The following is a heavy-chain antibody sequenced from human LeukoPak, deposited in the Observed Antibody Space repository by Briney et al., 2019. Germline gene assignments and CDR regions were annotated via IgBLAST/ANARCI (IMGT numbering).Heavy chain of an antibody. CDR3: ARGPVVPADY. CDR1: GGSFSGYY. V-gene: IGHV4-34*01. J-gene: IGHJ4*02. Sequence: SETLSLTCAVYGGSFSGYYWSWIRQPPGKGLEWIGEINHSGSTNYNPSLKSRVTISVDTSKNQFSLKLSSVTAADTAVYYCARGPVVPADYWGQGTLVTVSS. CDR2: INHSGST. D-gene: IGHD2-2*01.